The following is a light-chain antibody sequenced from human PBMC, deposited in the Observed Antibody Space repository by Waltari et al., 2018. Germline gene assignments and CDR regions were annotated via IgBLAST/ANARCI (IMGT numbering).Light chain of an antibody. Sequence: DIQMTQSPYSLSASVGDRDTITSRASQSISSYLNWYQQKPGEAPKLLIYAASSLQSGVPSRVSGSGAGTEFTLTINSLQPEDFGTYYCQQRYSTPGITFGQGTRLEIK. J-gene: IGKJ5*01. CDR1: QSISSY. CDR3: QQRYSTPGIT. V-gene: IGKV1-39*01. CDR2: AAS.